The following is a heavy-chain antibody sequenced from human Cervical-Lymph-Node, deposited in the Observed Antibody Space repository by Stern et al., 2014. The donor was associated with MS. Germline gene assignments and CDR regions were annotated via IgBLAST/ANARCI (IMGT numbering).Heavy chain of an antibody. CDR3: AREHLVLRFFDLFPNYFDS. D-gene: IGHD3-9*01. CDR1: GGTFGDYA. V-gene: IGHV1-69*09. Sequence: QVQLVQSGAEVRSPGSSVKVSCKASGGTFGDYAVSWVRQAPGQGLEWMGRIIPLRDVANYAQTLEGRISISADRSTSTAYLHLSSLRSDDTAVYYCAREHLVLRFFDLFPNYFDSWGQGTLVTVSS. CDR2: IIPLRDVA. J-gene: IGHJ4*02.